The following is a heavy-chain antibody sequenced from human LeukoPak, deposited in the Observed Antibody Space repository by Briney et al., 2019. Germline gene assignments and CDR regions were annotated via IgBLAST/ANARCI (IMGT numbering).Heavy chain of an antibody. V-gene: IGHV3-30*04. CDR1: GFTFSSYA. CDR3: ARLIIAAAGDY. Sequence: GRSLRLSCAASGFTFSSYAMHWVRQAPGKGLEWVAVISYDGSNKYYADSVKGRFTISRDNSKNTLYLQMNSLRAEDTAVYYCARLIIAAAGDYWGQGTLVTVSS. CDR2: ISYDGSNK. D-gene: IGHD6-13*01. J-gene: IGHJ4*02.